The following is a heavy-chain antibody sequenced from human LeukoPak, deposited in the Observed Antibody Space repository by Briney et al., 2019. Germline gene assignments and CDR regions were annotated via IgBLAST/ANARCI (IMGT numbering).Heavy chain of an antibody. CDR3: ARETVVAATPFDY. D-gene: IGHD2-15*01. CDR2: IYYSGST. CDR1: GGSISSYY. J-gene: IGHJ4*02. Sequence: PSETLSLTCTVSGGSISSYYWSWIRQPPGKGLEWIGYIYYSGSTNYNPSLKSRVTISVDTSKNQFSLKLSSVTAADTAVYYCARETVVAATPFDYWGQGTLVTVSS. V-gene: IGHV4-59*12.